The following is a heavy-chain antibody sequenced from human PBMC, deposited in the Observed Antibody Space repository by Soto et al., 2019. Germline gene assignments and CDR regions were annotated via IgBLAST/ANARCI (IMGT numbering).Heavy chain of an antibody. CDR3: ARRGLMWFGEFDYYYYMDV. V-gene: IGHV1-3*01. Sequence: QVQLVQSGAEVKKPGASVKVSCKASGYTFTSYAMHWVCQAPGQRLEWMGWINAGNGNTKYSQKFQGRVTITRDTSASTAYMELSSLRSEDTAVYYCARRGLMWFGEFDYYYYMDVWGKGTTVTVSS. D-gene: IGHD3-10*01. CDR2: INAGNGNT. CDR1: GYTFTSYA. J-gene: IGHJ6*03.